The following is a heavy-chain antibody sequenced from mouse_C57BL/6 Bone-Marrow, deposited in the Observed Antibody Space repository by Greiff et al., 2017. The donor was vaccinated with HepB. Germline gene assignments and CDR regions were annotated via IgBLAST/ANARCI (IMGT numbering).Heavy chain of an antibody. CDR2: INPYNGGT. V-gene: IGHV1-19*01. J-gene: IGHJ4*01. Sequence: VHVKQSGPVLVKPGASVKMSCKASGYTFTDYYMNWVKQSHGKSLEWIGVINPYNGGTSYNQKFKGKATLTVDKSSSTAYMELNSLTSEDSAVYYCARDFITTVVPYAMDYWGQGTSVTVSS. CDR3: ARDFITTVVPYAMDY. D-gene: IGHD1-1*01. CDR1: GYTFTDYY.